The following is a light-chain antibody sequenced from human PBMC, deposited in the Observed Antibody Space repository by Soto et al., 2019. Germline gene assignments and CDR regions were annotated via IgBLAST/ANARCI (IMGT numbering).Light chain of an antibody. V-gene: IGKV3-15*01. CDR2: GAS. Sequence: EIVLTQSPGTLSLSPGERATLSCRASQSVSSYLAWYQQKPGQAPRLLIYGASTRATGIPARFSGSGSGTEFTLTISSLQPEDVATYYCQNYHSAPWTFGQGTKVDIK. CDR1: QSVSSY. J-gene: IGKJ1*01. CDR3: QNYHSAPWT.